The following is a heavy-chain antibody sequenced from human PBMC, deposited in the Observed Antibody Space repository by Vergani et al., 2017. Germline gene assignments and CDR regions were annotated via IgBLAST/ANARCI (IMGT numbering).Heavy chain of an antibody. V-gene: IGHV4-4*02. CDR1: GGSISSSNW. D-gene: IGHD6-6*01. Sequence: QVQLQESGPGLVKPSGTLSLTCAVSGGSISSSNWWSWVRQPPGKGLEWMGEIYHSGSTNYNPSLKSRVTISVDKSKNQFSLKLSSVTAADTAVYYCARGYSSSAIFYYYYGMDVWGQGTTVTVSS. CDR3: ARGYSSSAIFYYYYGMDV. CDR2: IYHSGST. J-gene: IGHJ6*02.